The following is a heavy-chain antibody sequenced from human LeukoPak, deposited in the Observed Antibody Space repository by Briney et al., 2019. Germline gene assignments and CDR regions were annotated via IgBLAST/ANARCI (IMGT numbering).Heavy chain of an antibody. CDR3: AKDPLSSSSWGYYYYYYMDV. CDR2: ISYDGSNK. J-gene: IGHJ6*03. D-gene: IGHD6-6*01. V-gene: IGHV3-30*18. Sequence: PGGSLRLSCAASGFTFSNYAMSWVRQAPGKGLEWVAVISYDGSNKYYADSVKGRFTISRDNSKNTLYLQMNSLRAEDTAVYYCAKDPLSSSSWGYYYYYYMDVWGKGTTVTVSS. CDR1: GFTFSNYA.